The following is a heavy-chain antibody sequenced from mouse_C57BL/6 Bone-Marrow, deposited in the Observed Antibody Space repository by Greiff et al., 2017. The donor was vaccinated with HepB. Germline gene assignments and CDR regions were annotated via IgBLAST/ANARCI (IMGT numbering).Heavy chain of an antibody. D-gene: IGHD2-3*01. V-gene: IGHV5-6*01. J-gene: IGHJ2*01. Sequence: EVNLVESGGDLVKPGGSLKLSCAASGFTFSSYGMSWVRQTPDKRLEWVATISSGGSYTYYPDSVKGRFTISRDNAKNTLYLQMSSLKSEDTAMYYCARLIDDGPWAYFDYWGQGTTLTVSS. CDR2: ISSGGSYT. CDR3: ARLIDDGPWAYFDY. CDR1: GFTFSSYG.